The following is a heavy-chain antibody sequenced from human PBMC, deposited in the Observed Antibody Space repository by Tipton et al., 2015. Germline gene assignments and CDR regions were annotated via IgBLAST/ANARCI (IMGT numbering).Heavy chain of an antibody. CDR2: ISSSTSYI. CDR3: AREDDSSPAY. D-gene: IGHD3-22*01. CDR1: GFTFSNYS. Sequence: SLRLSCAASGFTFSNYSMNWVRQAPGKGLEWVSSISSSTSYIYYADSVKGRFTISRDNAKNSLYLQMNSLRAEDTAVYYCAREDDSSPAYWGQGTLVTVSS. V-gene: IGHV3-21*01. J-gene: IGHJ4*02.